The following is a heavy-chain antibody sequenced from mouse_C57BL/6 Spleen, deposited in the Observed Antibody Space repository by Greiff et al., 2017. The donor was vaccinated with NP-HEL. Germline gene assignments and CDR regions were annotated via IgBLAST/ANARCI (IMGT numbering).Heavy chain of an antibody. CDR1: GYTFTDYY. Sequence: QVQLQQSGAELVRPGASVKLSCKASGYTFTDYYINWVKQRPGQGLEWIARIYPGSGNTYYNEKFKGKATLTAEKSSSTAYMQLSSLTSEDSAVYFCARFYSNYNAMDYWGQGTSVTVSS. J-gene: IGHJ4*01. D-gene: IGHD2-5*01. CDR2: IYPGSGNT. CDR3: ARFYSNYNAMDY. V-gene: IGHV1-76*01.